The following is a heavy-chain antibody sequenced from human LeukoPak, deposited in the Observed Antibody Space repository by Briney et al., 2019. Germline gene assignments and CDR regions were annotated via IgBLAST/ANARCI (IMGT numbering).Heavy chain of an antibody. CDR2: IWYDGSNK. CDR1: GFTFSSYG. V-gene: IGHV3-33*01. J-gene: IGHJ4*02. CDR3: ARDGYCSGGSCYNFDY. D-gene: IGHD2-15*01. Sequence: GRSLRLSCAASGFTFSSYGMHWVRQAPGKGLEWVAVIWYDGSNKYYADSVKGRFTISRDNSKNTLYLQMNSLRAEDTAVYYCARDGYCSGGSCYNFDYWGQETLVTVSS.